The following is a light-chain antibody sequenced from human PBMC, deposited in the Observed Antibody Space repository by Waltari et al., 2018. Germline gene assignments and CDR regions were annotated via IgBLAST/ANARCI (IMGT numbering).Light chain of an antibody. CDR1: NSDVGSLSL. CDR3: CSYANYVTF. J-gene: IGLJ2*01. CDR2: DVT. Sequence: QSALIQPASLSGSPGQSITLSCTGINSDVGSLSLVSWYQQHPGKAPKLILYDVTKRPAGVSDLFAASRSGDTASLTISTLQAEDEADYYCCSYANYVTFFGGGTKLTVL. V-gene: IGLV2-23*02.